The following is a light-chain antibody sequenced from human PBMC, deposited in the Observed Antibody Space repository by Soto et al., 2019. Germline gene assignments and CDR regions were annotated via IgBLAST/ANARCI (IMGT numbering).Light chain of an antibody. CDR2: ANS. CDR3: QSYDTNMNGYV. V-gene: IGLV1-40*01. J-gene: IGLJ1*01. Sequence: QSVLTQPPSVSGAPGQRVTISCTGSSSHFGAGFDAHWYQQFPGTAPKLLIYANSNRPSGVPDRFSGSKSGTSASLAITGLQAEDEADYYCQSYDTNMNGYVFGTGTKVTVL. CDR1: SSHFGAGFD.